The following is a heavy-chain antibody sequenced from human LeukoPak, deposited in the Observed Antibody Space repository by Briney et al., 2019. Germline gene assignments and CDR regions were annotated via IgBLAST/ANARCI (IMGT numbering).Heavy chain of an antibody. J-gene: IGHJ3*01. Sequence: ASVKVSCKASGYTFNSYPLTWVRQAPGVGFEWVGWITADNFNTNYAQKFQGRVTLTKETSTNTAYMEMRSLMSDDTAVYYCARVRTPFGVVASPDALDVWGQGTAVTVCS. D-gene: IGHD3-3*01. CDR1: GYTFNSYP. V-gene: IGHV1-18*01. CDR2: ITADNFNT. CDR3: ARVRTPFGVVASPDALDV.